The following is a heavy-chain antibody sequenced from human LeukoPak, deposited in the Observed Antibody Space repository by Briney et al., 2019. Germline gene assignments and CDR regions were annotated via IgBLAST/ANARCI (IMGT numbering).Heavy chain of an antibody. CDR1: GGSISSHY. Sequence: SETLSLTCTVSGGSISSHYWSWIRQPPGKGLEWIGYIYYSGSTNYNPSLKSRVTISVDTSKNQFSLKLSSVTAADTAVYYCARGGGSRYYGSGSLNWFDPWGQGTLATVSS. J-gene: IGHJ5*02. CDR2: IYYSGST. V-gene: IGHV4-59*11. CDR3: ARGGGSRYYGSGSLNWFDP. D-gene: IGHD3-10*01.